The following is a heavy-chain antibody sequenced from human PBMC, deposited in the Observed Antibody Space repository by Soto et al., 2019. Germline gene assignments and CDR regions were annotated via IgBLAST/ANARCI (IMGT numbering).Heavy chain of an antibody. Sequence: GASVKVSCKAFGYTFTTYGINWVRQAPGQGLEWMGWVSPYNGDTTYAQEVQGRVTMTTDTSTRTAYLELRSLRSDDTAVYYCAREVGHMDVWGQGTTVTVSS. CDR3: AREVGHMDV. CDR1: GYTFTTYG. J-gene: IGHJ6*02. CDR2: VSPYNGDT. D-gene: IGHD2-2*01. V-gene: IGHV1-18*04.